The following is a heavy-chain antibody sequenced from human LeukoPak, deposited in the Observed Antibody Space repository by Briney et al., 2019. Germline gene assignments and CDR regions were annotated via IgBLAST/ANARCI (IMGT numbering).Heavy chain of an antibody. Sequence: GGSLRLSCAASGFTFSSYAMSWVRQAPGKGLEWVSAISGSGGSTYYADSVKGRFTISRDNSKNTLHLQMNTLRAEDTAVYYCARDEGYCSGDSCYYYGMDVWGQGTTVTVSS. CDR3: ARDEGYCSGDSCYYYGMDV. D-gene: IGHD2-15*01. J-gene: IGHJ6*02. CDR1: GFTFSSYA. CDR2: ISGSGGST. V-gene: IGHV3-23*01.